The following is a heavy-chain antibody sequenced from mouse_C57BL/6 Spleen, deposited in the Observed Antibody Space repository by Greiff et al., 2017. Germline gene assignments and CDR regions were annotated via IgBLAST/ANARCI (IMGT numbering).Heavy chain of an antibody. CDR1: GFNIKDED. Sequence: GDESVRPGDLGKGDCTASGFNIKDEDRNWVKQRPEQGLEWIGWIDPENGDTEYASKFQGKATITADTSSNTAYLQLSSLTSEDTAVYYCIYYGNSYYFDYWGQGTTLTVSS. D-gene: IGHD2-1*01. CDR3: IYYGNSYYFDY. J-gene: IGHJ2*01. V-gene: IGHV14-4*01. CDR2: IDPENGDT.